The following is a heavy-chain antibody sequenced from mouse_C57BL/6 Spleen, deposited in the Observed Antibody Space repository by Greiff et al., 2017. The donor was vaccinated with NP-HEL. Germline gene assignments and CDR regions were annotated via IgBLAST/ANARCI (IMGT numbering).Heavy chain of an antibody. V-gene: IGHV1-55*01. CDR1: GYTFTSYW. Sequence: QVQLQQPGAELVKPGASVKMSCKASGYTFTSYWITWVKQRPGQGLECIGDLYPGSGSTNYNEKFKSKATLTVDTSSSTAYMQLSSLTSEDSAVYYCASSYYSNFDYWGQGTTLTVSS. D-gene: IGHD2-5*01. CDR3: ASSYYSNFDY. J-gene: IGHJ2*01. CDR2: LYPGSGST.